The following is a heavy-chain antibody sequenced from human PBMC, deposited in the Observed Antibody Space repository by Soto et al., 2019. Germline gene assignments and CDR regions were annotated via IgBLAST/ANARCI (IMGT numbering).Heavy chain of an antibody. Sequence: ASVKVSCKASGYTFTSYGIHWVRQAPGQRLEWMGWINAANGDTKYSPKFQGRVTITRDTSASTAYMELGSLRSEDTAVYYCVRRHVSATDIDWFDPWGQGTMVTVSS. CDR1: GYTFTSYG. CDR2: INAANGDT. J-gene: IGHJ5*02. D-gene: IGHD2-15*01. V-gene: IGHV1-3*01. CDR3: VRRHVSATDIDWFDP.